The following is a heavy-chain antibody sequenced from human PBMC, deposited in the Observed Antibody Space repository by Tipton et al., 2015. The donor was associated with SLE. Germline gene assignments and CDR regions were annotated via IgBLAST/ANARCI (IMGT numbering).Heavy chain of an antibody. CDR2: IYYSGST. CDR1: GGSISSHY. J-gene: IGHJ6*02. Sequence: TLSLTCTVSGGSISSHYWSWIRQPPGKGLEWIGYIYYSGSTNYNPSLKSRVTISVDTSKNQFSLKLSSVTAADTAVYYCARRFARLGAWDFYYGMDVWGQGTTVTVSS. CDR3: ARRFARLGAWDFYYGMDV. D-gene: IGHD1-26*01. V-gene: IGHV4-59*11.